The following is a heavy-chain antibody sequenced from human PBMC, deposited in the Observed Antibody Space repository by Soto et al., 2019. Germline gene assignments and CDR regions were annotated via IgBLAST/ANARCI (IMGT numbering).Heavy chain of an antibody. CDR3: ARDYGDYYMDV. CDR2: IYYSGST. CDR1: GGSISSYY. V-gene: IGHV4-59*01. J-gene: IGHJ6*03. Sequence: SETLSLTCTVSGGSISSYYWSWIRQPPGKGLEWIGYIYYSGSTNYNPSLKSRVTISVDTSKNQFSLKLSSVTAADMAVYYCARDYGDYYMDVWGKGTTVTVSS. D-gene: IGHD4-17*01.